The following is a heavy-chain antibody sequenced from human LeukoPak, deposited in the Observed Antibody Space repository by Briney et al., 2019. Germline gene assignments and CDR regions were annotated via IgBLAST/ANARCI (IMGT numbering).Heavy chain of an antibody. J-gene: IGHJ4*02. D-gene: IGHD3-22*01. CDR1: GFTLSSYA. Sequence: GSLRLPCSASGFTLSSYAMNWGRQAPGKGLGLVSAISDTGNTYHADSVKGRFTISRDNSKNTLYLQMNSLRAEDTAVYYCAKDQSSGYYYFDYWGQGTLVTVSS. CDR3: AKDQSSGYYYFDY. V-gene: IGHV3-23*01. CDR2: ISDTGNT.